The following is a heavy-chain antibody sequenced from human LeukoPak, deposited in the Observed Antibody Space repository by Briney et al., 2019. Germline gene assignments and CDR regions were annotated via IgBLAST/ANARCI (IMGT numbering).Heavy chain of an antibody. CDR3: ARDWVTTTGLKYYYYMDV. V-gene: IGHV3-21*01. J-gene: IGHJ6*03. D-gene: IGHD1-1*01. CDR1: GFTFSLYW. Sequence: PGGSLRLSCAASGFTFSLYWMSWVRQAPGKGLEWVSSISSSSGYIYYADSVKGRFTISRDNAKNSLYLQMNSLRAEDTAVYYCARDWVTTTGLKYYYYMDVWGKGTTVTVSS. CDR2: ISSSSGYI.